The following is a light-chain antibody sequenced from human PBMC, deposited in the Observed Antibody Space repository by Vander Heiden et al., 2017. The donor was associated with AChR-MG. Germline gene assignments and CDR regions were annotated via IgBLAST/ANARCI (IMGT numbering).Light chain of an antibody. J-gene: IGLJ3*02. Sequence: QSVLTQPPSVSGTPGQRVTMSSSGSSPHTGRNLVHCHQHLPGTAPKHPMSANNQRPSGVPDRFSAAKSGTSASLATSGLQSEDGGDYYCASWNDDLNGPVFGGGTKLTVL. CDR1: SPHTGRNL. CDR2: ANN. V-gene: IGLV1-44*01. CDR3: ASWNDDLNGPV.